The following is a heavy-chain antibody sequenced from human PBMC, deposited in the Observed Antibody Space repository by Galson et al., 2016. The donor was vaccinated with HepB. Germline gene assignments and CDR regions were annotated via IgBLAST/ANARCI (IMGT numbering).Heavy chain of an antibody. CDR1: GGSISGSSSY. CDR2: IYYSGSA. J-gene: IGHJ4*02. CDR3: ARVNFYDLGSYRLYYFDY. Sequence: SETLSLTCTVSGGSISGSSSYWGWVRQPPGKGLEWIANIYYSGSAYYNPSLKSRVTISVDTSKDQFSLKINSVTVADTAVYYCARVNFYDLGSYRLYYFDYWGQGTLVTVSS. V-gene: IGHV4-39*07. D-gene: IGHD3-10*01.